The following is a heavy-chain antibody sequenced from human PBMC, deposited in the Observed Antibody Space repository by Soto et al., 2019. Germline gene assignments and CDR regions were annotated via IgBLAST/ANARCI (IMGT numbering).Heavy chain of an antibody. CDR1: GFTFSSYG. V-gene: IGHV3-30*18. CDR3: SKGGIAMDCGCIDY. Sequence: QVQLVESGGGVVQPGRSLRLSCAASGFTFSSYGMHWVRQAPGKGLEWVAVISYDGRNKYYADSVKGRFTISIDNSKNAIYLPMNSLRTEDTAVYYGSKGGIAMDCGCIDYWGQGTLVTVSS. D-gene: IGHD3-10*01. CDR2: ISYDGRNK. J-gene: IGHJ4*02.